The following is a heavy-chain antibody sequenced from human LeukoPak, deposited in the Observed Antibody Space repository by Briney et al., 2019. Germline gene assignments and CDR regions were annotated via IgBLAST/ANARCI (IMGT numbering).Heavy chain of an antibody. Sequence: ASVKLSCKASGGTFSSYAISWVRQAPGQGLEWMGRIIPIFGTANYAQKFQGRVTITTDESTSTAYMELSSLRSEDTAVYYCARDSADIVVVPAAMRRFDYWGQGTLVTVSS. D-gene: IGHD2-2*01. J-gene: IGHJ4*02. CDR1: GGTFSSYA. V-gene: IGHV1-69*05. CDR2: IIPIFGTA. CDR3: ARDSADIVVVPAAMRRFDY.